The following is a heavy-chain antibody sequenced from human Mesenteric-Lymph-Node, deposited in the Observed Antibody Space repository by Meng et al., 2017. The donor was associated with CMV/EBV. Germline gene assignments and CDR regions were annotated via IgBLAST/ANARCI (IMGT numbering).Heavy chain of an antibody. J-gene: IGHJ4*02. CDR2: ISVHNGNT. CDR1: FTSYG. V-gene: IGHV1-18*01. D-gene: IGHD3-9*01. Sequence: FTSYGISWVSQAPGQGLEWMGWISVHNGNTKYAQKLQGRATMTTDTSTRTAYMELRSLRSDDTAVYYCARGGPYYDILTGYPYYFDYWGQGTLVTVSS. CDR3: ARGGPYYDILTGYPYYFDY.